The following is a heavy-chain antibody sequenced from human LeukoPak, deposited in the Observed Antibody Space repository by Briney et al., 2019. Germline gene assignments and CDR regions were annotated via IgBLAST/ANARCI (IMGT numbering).Heavy chain of an antibody. Sequence: GGSLRLSCVASGFSFTANWMSWVRQAPGKGLEWVSSISSGSSYIYYADSVKGRFTISRDNAKNSLYLQMNSLRAEDTAVYYCARDLYGDYVKDYWGQGTLVTVSS. D-gene: IGHD4-17*01. CDR2: ISSGSSYI. CDR1: GFSFTANW. J-gene: IGHJ4*02. CDR3: ARDLYGDYVKDY. V-gene: IGHV3-21*01.